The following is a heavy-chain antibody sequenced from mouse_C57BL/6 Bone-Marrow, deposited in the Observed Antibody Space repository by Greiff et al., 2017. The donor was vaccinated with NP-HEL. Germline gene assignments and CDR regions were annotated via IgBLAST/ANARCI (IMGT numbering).Heavy chain of an antibody. Sequence: QVQLQQPGAELVKPGASVKMSCKASGYTFTSYWITWVKQRPGQGLEWIGDIYPGSGSTNYNEKFKSKATLTVDTSSSTAYMQLSSLTSADSAVYYCARLWYYGTKRDHYYAMDYWGQGTSVTVSS. CDR1: GYTFTSYW. CDR2: IYPGSGST. CDR3: ARLWYYGTKRDHYYAMDY. J-gene: IGHJ4*01. D-gene: IGHD1-2*01. V-gene: IGHV1-55*01.